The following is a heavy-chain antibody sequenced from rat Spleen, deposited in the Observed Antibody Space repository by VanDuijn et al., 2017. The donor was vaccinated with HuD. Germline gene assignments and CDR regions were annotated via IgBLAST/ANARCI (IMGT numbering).Heavy chain of an antibody. J-gene: IGHJ4*01. CDR3: ARWCLYSSYYYVMDA. D-gene: IGHD1-2*01. CDR1: GFTFSNYG. Sequence: EVQLVESGGGLVQPGRSLKLSCAASGFTFSNYGMAWVRQAPTKGLEWVATISYDGSSTYYRDSVKGRFTISRDNAKSTLYLQMDSLRSEDTATYYCARWCLYSSYYYVMDAWGQGASVTVSS. V-gene: IGHV5-29*01. CDR2: ISYDGSST.